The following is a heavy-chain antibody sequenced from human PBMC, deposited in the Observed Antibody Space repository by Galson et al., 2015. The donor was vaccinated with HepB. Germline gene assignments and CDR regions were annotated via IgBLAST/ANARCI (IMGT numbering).Heavy chain of an antibody. D-gene: IGHD2-2*01. V-gene: IGHV1-3*01. CDR2: INAGNGNT. Sequence: SVKVSCKASGYTFTSYAMHWVRQAPGQRLEWMGWINAGNGNTKYSQKFQGRVTITRDTSASTAYMELSSLRSEDMAVFYCARVGGYCSSSSCYEFRDYWGQGTLVTVSS. CDR1: GYTFTSYA. CDR3: ARVGGYCSSSSCYEFRDY. J-gene: IGHJ4*02.